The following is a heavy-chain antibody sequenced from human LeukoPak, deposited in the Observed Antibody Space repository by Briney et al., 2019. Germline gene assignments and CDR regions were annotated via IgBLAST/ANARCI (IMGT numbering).Heavy chain of an antibody. J-gene: IGHJ4*02. D-gene: IGHD2-21*02. V-gene: IGHV3-7*05. CDR2: INQDGSAT. CDR3: ARIRVPGDLFDS. Sequence: GGSLRLSCAASGFSFSNAWMTWVRQAPGKGLEWVANINQDGSATSYVDSVRGSFTVSRANAKNSLYLQMSSLRAKDTAVFYCARIRVPGDLFDSWGQGTLVAVSS. CDR1: GFSFSNAW.